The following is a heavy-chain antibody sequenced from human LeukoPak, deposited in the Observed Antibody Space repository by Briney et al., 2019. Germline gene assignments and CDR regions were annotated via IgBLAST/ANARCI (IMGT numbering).Heavy chain of an antibody. CDR1: GGTFSSYA. V-gene: IGHV1-69*05. CDR2: IIPIFGTA. Sequence: SVKVSCKASGGTFSSYAISWVRQAPGQGLEWMGGIIPIFGTANYAQKFQGRVTITTDESTSTAYMELSSLRSEDTAVYYCARDRGYCSSTSCQEDWFDPWGQGTLVTVSS. D-gene: IGHD2-2*01. J-gene: IGHJ5*02. CDR3: ARDRGYCSSTSCQEDWFDP.